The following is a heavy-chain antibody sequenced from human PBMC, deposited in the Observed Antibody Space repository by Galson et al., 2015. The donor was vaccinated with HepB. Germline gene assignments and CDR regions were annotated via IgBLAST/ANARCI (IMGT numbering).Heavy chain of an antibody. Sequence: SVKVSCKASGGTFSSYAISWVRQAPGQGLEWMGGIIPIFGTANYAQKFQGRVTITADESTSTAYMELSSLRSEDTAVYYCARLYYYGSGSYRYWYFDLWGRGTLVTVSS. V-gene: IGHV1-69*13. J-gene: IGHJ2*01. CDR3: ARLYYYGSGSYRYWYFDL. D-gene: IGHD3-10*01. CDR1: GGTFSSYA. CDR2: IIPIFGTA.